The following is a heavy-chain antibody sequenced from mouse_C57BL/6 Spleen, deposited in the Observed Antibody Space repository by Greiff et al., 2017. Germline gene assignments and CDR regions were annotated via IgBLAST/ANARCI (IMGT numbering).Heavy chain of an antibody. V-gene: IGHV1-54*01. CDR2: INPGSGGT. CDR3: ASEGKLPFDY. D-gene: IGHD4-1*01. J-gene: IGHJ2*01. Sequence: VQLQQSGAELVRPGTSVKVSCKASGYAFTNYLIEWVKQRPGQGLEWIGVINPGSGGTKYNEKFKGKATLTADKSSSTAYMQLSSLTSEDYAVYFCASEGKLPFDYWGQGTTLTVSS. CDR1: GYAFTNYL.